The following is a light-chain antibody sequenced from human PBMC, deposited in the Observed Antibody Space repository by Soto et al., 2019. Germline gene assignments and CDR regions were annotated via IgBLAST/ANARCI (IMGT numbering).Light chain of an antibody. V-gene: IGKV1-5*03. Sequence: DIQMTQSPSTLSASVGDRVTITCRAGQSISSWLAWYQQKPGTAPNLLIYKASTLQSGVPSRFSGSGSGTEFTLTISSLQPDDFATYYCQQYSDNWTFGQGTKVAIK. J-gene: IGKJ1*01. CDR2: KAS. CDR3: QQYSDNWT. CDR1: QSISSW.